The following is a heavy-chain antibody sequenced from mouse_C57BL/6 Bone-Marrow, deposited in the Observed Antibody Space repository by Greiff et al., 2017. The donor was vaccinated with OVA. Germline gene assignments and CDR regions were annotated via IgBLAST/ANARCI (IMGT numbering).Heavy chain of an antibody. CDR3: ARHYSNQDYAMDY. V-gene: IGHV1-59*01. Sequence: QVQLQQPGAELVRPGTSVKLSCKASGYTFTSYWMHWVKQRPGQGLEWIGVIDPSDSYTNYNQKFKGKATLTVDTSSSTAYMQLSSLTSEDSAVYYGARHYSNQDYAMDYWGQGTSVTVSS. CDR2: IDPSDSYT. J-gene: IGHJ4*01. CDR1: GYTFTSYW. D-gene: IGHD2-5*01.